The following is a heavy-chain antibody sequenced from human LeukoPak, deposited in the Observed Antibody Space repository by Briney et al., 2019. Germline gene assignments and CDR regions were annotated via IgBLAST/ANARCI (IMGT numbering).Heavy chain of an antibody. J-gene: IGHJ4*02. CDR2: INPSGGST. Sequence: ASVKVSCKVSGYTLTELSMHWVRQAPGQGLEWMGIINPSGGSTSYAQKLQGRVTMTRDTSTSTVYMELSSLRSEDTAVYYCAGGMTYFDYWGQGTLVTVSS. CDR3: AGGMTYFDY. V-gene: IGHV1-46*01. CDR1: GYTLTELS.